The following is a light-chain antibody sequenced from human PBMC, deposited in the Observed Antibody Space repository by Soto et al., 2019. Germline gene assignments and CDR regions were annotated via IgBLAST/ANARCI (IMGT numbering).Light chain of an antibody. CDR2: AAS. CDR1: QSISSY. CDR3: QQSYSTSSYT. Sequence: DIQMTQSPSSLSASVGDRVTITCRASQSISSYLNWYQQKPGKAPKLLIYAASSMQSVVPSRFSGCGSGTDFTLTISSLQPEYFATYYCQQSYSTSSYTFGKGTKLEIK. J-gene: IGKJ2*01. V-gene: IGKV1-39*01.